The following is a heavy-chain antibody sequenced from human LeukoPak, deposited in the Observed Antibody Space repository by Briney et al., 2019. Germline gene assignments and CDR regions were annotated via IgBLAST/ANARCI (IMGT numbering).Heavy chain of an antibody. D-gene: IGHD3-10*01. CDR3: ARSHGSEPPLYYFDY. J-gene: IGHJ4*02. CDR1: GGSISSYY. Sequence: SETLSLTCTVSGGSISSYYWSWIRQPPGKGLEWIGEINHSGSTNYNPSLKSRVTISVDTSKNQFSLKLSSVTAADTAVYYCARSHGSEPPLYYFDYWGQGTLVTVSS. CDR2: INHSGST. V-gene: IGHV4-34*01.